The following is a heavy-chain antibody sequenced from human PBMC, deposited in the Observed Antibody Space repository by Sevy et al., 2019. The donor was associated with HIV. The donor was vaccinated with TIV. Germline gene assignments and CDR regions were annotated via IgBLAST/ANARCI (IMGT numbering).Heavy chain of an antibody. CDR1: GGSFSNYG. Sequence: KISCKTSGGSFSNYGISWVRQAPGQGLEWMGGIIPIFGTANYALKFQGRLTITADESSSTVYMELGSLISEDTAVYYCARETEYGDYTYNWFDPWGQGTLVTVSS. CDR2: IIPIFGTA. D-gene: IGHD4-17*01. CDR3: ARETEYGDYTYNWFDP. J-gene: IGHJ5*02. V-gene: IGHV1-69*01.